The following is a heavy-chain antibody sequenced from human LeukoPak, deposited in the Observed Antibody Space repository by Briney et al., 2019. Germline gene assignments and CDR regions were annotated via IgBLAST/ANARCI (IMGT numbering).Heavy chain of an antibody. Sequence: GGSLRHSCAASGFTFDNCRMSWVRKAPGKGLEWVSTVNADGGNTYYADSVKGRFTISRDNSKSTLILQMNSLRVEDTALYYCTKRVKYGGTWDHFADWGQGTLVTVSS. CDR2: VNADGGNT. CDR3: TKRVKYGGTWDHFAD. V-gene: IGHV3-23*01. J-gene: IGHJ4*02. D-gene: IGHD1-26*01. CDR1: GFTFDNCR.